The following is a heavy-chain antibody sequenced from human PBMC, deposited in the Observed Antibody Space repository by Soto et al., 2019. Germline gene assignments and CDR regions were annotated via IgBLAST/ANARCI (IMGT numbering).Heavy chain of an antibody. CDR3: ARVKGGITIFGGNWFDP. J-gene: IGHJ5*02. CDR1: GGSISSYY. D-gene: IGHD3-3*01. V-gene: IGHV4-59*01. Sequence: SETLSLTCTVSGGSISSYYWSWIRQPPGKGLEWIGYIYYSGSTNYNPSLKSRVTISVDTSKNQFSLKLSSVTAADTAVYYCARVKGGITIFGGNWFDPWGQGTLVTVSS. CDR2: IYYSGST.